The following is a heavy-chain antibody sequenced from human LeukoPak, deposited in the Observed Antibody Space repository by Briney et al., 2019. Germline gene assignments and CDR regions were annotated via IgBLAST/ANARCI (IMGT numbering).Heavy chain of an antibody. D-gene: IGHD3-22*01. CDR1: GFTFSSYS. CDR2: ISSSSSTI. CDR3: ARDIYYDSSGYYGSVY. V-gene: IGHV3-48*04. Sequence: GGSLRLSCAASGFTFSSYSMNWVRRAPGKGLEWVSYISSSSSTIYYADSVKGRFTISRDNAKNSLYLQMNSLRAEDMAVYYCARDIYYDSSGYYGSVYWGQGTLVTVSS. J-gene: IGHJ4*02.